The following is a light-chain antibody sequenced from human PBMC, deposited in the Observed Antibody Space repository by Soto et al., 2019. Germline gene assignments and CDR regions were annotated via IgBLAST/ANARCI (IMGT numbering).Light chain of an antibody. CDR2: VAS. CDR1: QSVSSY. J-gene: IGKJ1*01. V-gene: IGKV3-15*01. CDR3: QQYKGWPPR. Sequence: EMVMTQSPATLSVSPGERATLSCRASQSVSSYLAWYQQKPGQPPRLLIYVASTRAAGIPARFSGSGSGTEFTLTIRSLQSEDFAVYYCQQYKGWPPRFGQGTKVEIK.